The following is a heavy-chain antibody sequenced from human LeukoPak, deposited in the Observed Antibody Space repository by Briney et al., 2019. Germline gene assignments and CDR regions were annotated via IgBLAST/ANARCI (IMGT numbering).Heavy chain of an antibody. Sequence: SETLSLTCTVSGGSISGSSYYWGWIRQPPGKGLEWIGSIYYSGSTYYNPSLKSRVTISVDTSKNQFSLKLSSVTAADTAVYYCARGDGYNAVFSMDVWGKGTTVTVSS. J-gene: IGHJ6*03. CDR2: IYYSGST. V-gene: IGHV4-39*07. D-gene: IGHD5-24*01. CDR3: ARGDGYNAVFSMDV. CDR1: GGSISGSSYY.